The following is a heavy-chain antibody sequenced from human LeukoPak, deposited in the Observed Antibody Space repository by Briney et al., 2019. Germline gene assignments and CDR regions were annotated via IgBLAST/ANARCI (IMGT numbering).Heavy chain of an antibody. CDR3: ARGIYYYDSSGYYFDY. CDR1: GGTFSSYA. Sequence: ASVKVSCKASGGTFSSYAISWVRQAPEQGLEWMGGIIPIFGTANYAQKFQGRVTITADESTSTAYMELSSLRSEDTAVYYCARGIYYYDSSGYYFDYWGQGTLVTVSS. CDR2: IIPIFGTA. V-gene: IGHV1-69*13. D-gene: IGHD3-22*01. J-gene: IGHJ4*02.